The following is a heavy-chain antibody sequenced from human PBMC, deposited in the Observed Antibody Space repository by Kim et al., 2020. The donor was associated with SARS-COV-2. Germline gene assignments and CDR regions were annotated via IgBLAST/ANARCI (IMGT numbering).Heavy chain of an antibody. J-gene: IGHJ6*03. V-gene: IGHV3-72*01. Sequence: GGSLRLSCAASGFTFSDHYMDWVRQAPGKGLEWVGRTRNKANSYTTEYAASVKGRFTISRDDSKNSLYLQMNSLKTEDTAVYYCARVYVEGSWYGGGYYYYYMDVWGKGTTVTVSS. CDR3: ARVYVEGSWYGGGYYYYYMDV. CDR2: TRNKANSYTT. D-gene: IGHD6-13*01. CDR1: GFTFSDHY.